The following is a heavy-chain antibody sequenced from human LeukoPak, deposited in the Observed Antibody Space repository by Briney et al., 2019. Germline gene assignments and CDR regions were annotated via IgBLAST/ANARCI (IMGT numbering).Heavy chain of an antibody. J-gene: IGHJ3*02. V-gene: IGHV4-59*01. CDR2: IYYSGST. CDR1: GGSFSGYY. D-gene: IGHD6-19*01. Sequence: SETLSLTCAVYGGSFSGYYWSWIRQPPGKGLEWIGYIYYSGSTNYNPSLQSRVTISVDTSKNQFSLKLSSVTAADTAVYYCARVGYSSGWYEAFDIWGQGTMVTVSS. CDR3: ARVGYSSGWYEAFDI.